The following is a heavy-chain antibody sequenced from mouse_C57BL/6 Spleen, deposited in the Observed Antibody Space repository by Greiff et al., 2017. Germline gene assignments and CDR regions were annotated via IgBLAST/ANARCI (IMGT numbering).Heavy chain of an antibody. J-gene: IGHJ2*01. V-gene: IGHV1-64*01. CDR1: GYTFTSYW. Sequence: VQLQEPGAELVKPGASVKLSCKASGYTFTSYWMHWVKQRPGQGLEWIGMIHPNSGSTNYNEKFKSKATLTVDKSSSTAYMQLISLTSEDSAVYYCARSENWYYFDYWGQGTTLTVSS. CDR2: IHPNSGST. CDR3: ARSENWYYFDY. D-gene: IGHD4-1*01.